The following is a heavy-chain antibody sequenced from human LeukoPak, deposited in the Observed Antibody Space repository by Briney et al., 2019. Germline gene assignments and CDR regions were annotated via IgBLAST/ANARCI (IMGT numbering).Heavy chain of an antibody. J-gene: IGHJ4*02. CDR1: GGTFSSYA. D-gene: IGHD6-6*01. CDR3: ARGPLIAARQAYFDY. Sequence: ASVKVSCKASGGTFSSYAISWVRQAPGQGLGWMGGIIPIFGTANYAQKFQGRVTITTDESTSTAYMELSSLRSEDTAVYYCARGPLIAARQAYFDYWGQGTLVTVSS. CDR2: IIPIFGTA. V-gene: IGHV1-69*05.